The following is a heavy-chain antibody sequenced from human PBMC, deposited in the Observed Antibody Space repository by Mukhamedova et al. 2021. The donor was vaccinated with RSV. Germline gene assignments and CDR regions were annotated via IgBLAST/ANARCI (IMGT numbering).Heavy chain of an antibody. J-gene: IGHJ5*02. CDR3: AKQGGWFDP. D-gene: IGHD3-16*01. CDR2: ISGRGVST. Sequence: VSGISGRGVSTYYADSVNGRFTISRDNSKNTLHLQMSSLRAEDTAVYYCAKQGGWFDPWGQGTLATVSS. V-gene: IGHV3-23*01.